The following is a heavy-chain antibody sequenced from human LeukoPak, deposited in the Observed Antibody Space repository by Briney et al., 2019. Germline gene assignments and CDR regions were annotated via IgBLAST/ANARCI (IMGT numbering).Heavy chain of an antibody. CDR3: ATDWTTDLSNWFDR. Sequence: GGSLRLSCAASGFTFSNYGMHWVRQVPGKGLEWVAFMRYGESDTYYRDSVKGRFTISRDNSKNTLHLQMNSLRVEDTGIYHCATDWTTDLSNWFDRWGQRTLVTVSS. CDR2: MRYGESDT. D-gene: IGHD3/OR15-3a*01. V-gene: IGHV3-30*02. J-gene: IGHJ5*02. CDR1: GFTFSNYG.